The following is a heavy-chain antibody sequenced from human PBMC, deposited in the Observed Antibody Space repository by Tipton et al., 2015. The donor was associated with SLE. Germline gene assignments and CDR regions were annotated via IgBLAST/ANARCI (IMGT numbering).Heavy chain of an antibody. CDR3: AWGAY. CDR2: IRSKAYGGTT. J-gene: IGHJ4*02. Sequence: LSLTCTVSGGSISSYYWSWFRQAPGKGLEWVGFIRSKAYGGTTEYAASVKGRFTISRDDSKSIAYLQMNSLKTEDTAVYYCAWGAYWGQGTLVTVSS. V-gene: IGHV3-49*03. CDR1: GGSISSYY. D-gene: IGHD3-16*01.